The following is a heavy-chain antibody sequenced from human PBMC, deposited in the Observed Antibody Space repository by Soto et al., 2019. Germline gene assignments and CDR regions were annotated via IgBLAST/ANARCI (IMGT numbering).Heavy chain of an antibody. Sequence: ASVKVSCKASGYTFTTYTIHWVRQAPGQRLEWMGWINADSGYTKYSEDFQGRVTITRDTSATTAYMELSSLRSEDTAIYYCARGGHSANWNLFDYWGQGTLVTVS. CDR2: INADSGYT. CDR3: ARGGHSANWNLFDY. D-gene: IGHD1-1*01. V-gene: IGHV1-3*01. CDR1: GYTFTTYT. J-gene: IGHJ4*02.